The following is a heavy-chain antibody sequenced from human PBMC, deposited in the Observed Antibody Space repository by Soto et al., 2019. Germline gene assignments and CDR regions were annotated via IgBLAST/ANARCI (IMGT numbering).Heavy chain of an antibody. CDR2: IFPAESDT. CDR1: QYNFTNYW. Sequence: GESLKISCXGSQYNFTNYWVGWVLQMPGKGLEWMGIIFPAESDTSFNPSFPGRFTMSVDTSIYTPYLQWRSLRAPDPPIYYCAYTLTSDMGVWGQVTTVTVSS. CDR3: AYTLTSDMGV. D-gene: IGHD2-2*02. J-gene: IGHJ6*02. V-gene: IGHV5-51*01.